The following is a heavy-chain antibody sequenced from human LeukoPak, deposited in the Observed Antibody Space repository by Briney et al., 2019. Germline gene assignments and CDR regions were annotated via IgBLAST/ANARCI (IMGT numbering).Heavy chain of an antibody. CDR3: IKDRIGTWSFDH. CDR1: GFTFSGHF. J-gene: IGHJ4*02. Sequence: GSLRLSCSASGFTFSGHFMHWVRQAPGKGLEYVSSISINGDKTYYAESVKGRFTISRDNSKNTLYLQLSSLRVEDTAVYYCIKDRIGTWSFDHWGQGTLLTVSS. V-gene: IGHV3-64D*06. D-gene: IGHD1-26*01. CDR2: ISINGDKT.